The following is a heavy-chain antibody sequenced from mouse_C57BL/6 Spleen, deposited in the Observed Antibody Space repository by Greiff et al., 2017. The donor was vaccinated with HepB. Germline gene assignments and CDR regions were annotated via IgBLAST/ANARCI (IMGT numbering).Heavy chain of an antibody. CDR1: GYTFTDYY. CDR2: INPYNGGT. CDR3: ARPLGSSSYFDY. Sequence: EVQLQQSGPVLVKPGASVKMSCKASGYTFTDYYMNWVKQSHGKSLEWIGVINPYNGGTSYNQKFKGKATLTVDKSSSTAYMELNSLTSEDSAVYYCARPLGSSSYFDYWGQGTTLTVSS. J-gene: IGHJ2*01. D-gene: IGHD1-1*01. V-gene: IGHV1-19*01.